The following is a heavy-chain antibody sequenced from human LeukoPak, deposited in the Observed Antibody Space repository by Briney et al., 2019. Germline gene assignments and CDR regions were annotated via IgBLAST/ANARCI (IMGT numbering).Heavy chain of an antibody. Sequence: ASVKVSCKASGYTFTGHYMHWVRQAPGQGLEWMGWINPNSGGTNYAQKFQGRVTMTRDTSISTAYMELSRLRSDDTAVYYCARDHSGSYPNDAFDIWGQGTMVTVSS. CDR3: ARDHSGSYPNDAFDI. D-gene: IGHD1-26*01. CDR1: GYTFTGHY. J-gene: IGHJ3*02. CDR2: INPNSGGT. V-gene: IGHV1-2*02.